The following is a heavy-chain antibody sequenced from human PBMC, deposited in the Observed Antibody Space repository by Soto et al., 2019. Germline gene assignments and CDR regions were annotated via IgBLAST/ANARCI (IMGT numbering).Heavy chain of an antibody. D-gene: IGHD3-10*01. CDR3: ARRHGRDIGAYY. Sequence: SETLSLTCTVSGGSITGGSISRTTDYWGWMRQPPGKGLEWIARFFIGGNTYYNPSLKSRVTTSVDTSKNQFSLKLSSLTAAETAVYFCARRHGRDIGAYYWGQRIRVTVPS. V-gene: IGHV4-39*01. CDR2: FFIGGNT. CDR1: GGSITGGSISRTTDY. J-gene: IGHJ4*02.